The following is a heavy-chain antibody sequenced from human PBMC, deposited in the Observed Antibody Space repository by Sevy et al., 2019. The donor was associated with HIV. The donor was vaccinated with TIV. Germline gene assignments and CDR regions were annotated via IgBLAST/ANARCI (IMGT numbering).Heavy chain of an antibody. CDR1: GGTFSSYA. V-gene: IGHV1-69*13. D-gene: IGHD5-18*01. CDR2: IIPIFGTA. Sequence: ASVKVSCKASGGTFSSYAISWVRQAPGQGLEWMGGIIPIFGTANYAQKFQGRVTITADESTSTAYMELSSLRSEDTAVYYCASLTGMGYSYHYYYYGMDVWGQGTTVTVSS. J-gene: IGHJ6*02. CDR3: ASLTGMGYSYHYYYYGMDV.